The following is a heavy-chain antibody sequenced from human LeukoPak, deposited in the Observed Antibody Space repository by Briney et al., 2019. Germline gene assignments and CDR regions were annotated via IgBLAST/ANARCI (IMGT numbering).Heavy chain of an antibody. V-gene: IGHV1-69*04. Sequence: SVKVSCKASGGTFSSYAISWVRQAPGQGLERMGRIIPILGIANYAQKFQGRVTITADKSTSTAYMELSSLRSEDTAVYYCARDHLYGDPADYWGQGTLVTVSS. J-gene: IGHJ4*02. CDR1: GGTFSSYA. CDR3: ARDHLYGDPADY. D-gene: IGHD4-17*01. CDR2: IIPILGIA.